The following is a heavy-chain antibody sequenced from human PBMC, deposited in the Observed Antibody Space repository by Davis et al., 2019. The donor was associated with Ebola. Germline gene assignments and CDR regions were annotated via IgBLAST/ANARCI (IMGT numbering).Heavy chain of an antibody. D-gene: IGHD3/OR15-3a*01. CDR2: MYYDGSA. V-gene: IGHV4-34*11. Sequence: SETLSLTCAVYGGSFSGYYWSWIRQLSGKGLEWIGYMYYDGSAFHNPPLKSRATISLDKSNNQFSLKLRSVTAADTAVYYCARAEVGHASPFDCWGQGTLVTVSS. CDR1: GGSFSGYY. CDR3: ARAEVGHASPFDC. J-gene: IGHJ4*02.